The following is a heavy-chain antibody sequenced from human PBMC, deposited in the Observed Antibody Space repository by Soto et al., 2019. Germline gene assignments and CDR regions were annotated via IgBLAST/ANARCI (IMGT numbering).Heavy chain of an antibody. J-gene: IGHJ4*02. Sequence: PGGSLRLSGAASGFSFSAYYMAWVRQAPGKGLEWVASIKSDGSEQYYVESVKGRFTISRDNAKNSLYLQMNSLRAGDTGLYYCSRENWFQDYWGQGTLVTVSS. V-gene: IGHV3-7*03. D-gene: IGHD3-9*01. CDR2: IKSDGSEQ. CDR3: SRENWFQDY. CDR1: GFSFSAYY.